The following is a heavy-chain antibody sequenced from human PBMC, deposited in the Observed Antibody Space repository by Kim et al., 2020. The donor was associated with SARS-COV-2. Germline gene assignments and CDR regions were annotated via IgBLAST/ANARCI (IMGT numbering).Heavy chain of an antibody. Sequence: SETLSLTCTVSGGSISSYYWSWIRQPPGKGLEWIGYIYYSGSTNYNPSLKSRVTISVDTSKNQFSLKLSSVTAADTAVNYCAGGIAAAGKVWGFEHWGQGALGSVS. J-gene: IGHJ5*02. CDR1: GGSISSYY. CDR2: IYYSGST. D-gene: IGHD6-13*01. V-gene: IGHV4-59*13. CDR3: AGGIAAAGKVWGFEH.